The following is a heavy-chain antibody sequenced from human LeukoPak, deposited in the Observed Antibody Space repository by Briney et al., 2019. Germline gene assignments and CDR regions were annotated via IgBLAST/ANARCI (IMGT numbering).Heavy chain of an antibody. CDR1: GGTFNSYA. J-gene: IGHJ6*03. D-gene: IGHD5-24*01. Sequence: SVKVSCKASGGTFNSYAISWVRQATGQGLEWMGGIMPLFGTANYAQEFQGRVTFTTDESASTAYMEVSSLRSEDTAVYYCASGSLGDGYGVGDYYQYMDVWGKGTTVTVSS. V-gene: IGHV1-69*05. CDR3: ASGSLGDGYGVGDYYQYMDV. CDR2: IMPLFGTA.